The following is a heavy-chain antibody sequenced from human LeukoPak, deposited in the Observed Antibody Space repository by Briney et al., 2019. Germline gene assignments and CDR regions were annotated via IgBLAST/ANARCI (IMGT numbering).Heavy chain of an antibody. D-gene: IGHD3-22*01. CDR3: ARGGSSGYYYGSPYYFDY. CDR1: GYTFTGYY. CDR2: TNPNSGGT. J-gene: IGHJ4*02. V-gene: IGHV1-2*02. Sequence: ASVKVSCKASGYTFTGYYMHWVRQAPGQGLEWMGWTNPNSGGTNYAQKFQGRVTMTRDTSISTAYMELSRLRSDDTAVYYCARGGSSGYYYGSPYYFDYWGQGTLVTVSS.